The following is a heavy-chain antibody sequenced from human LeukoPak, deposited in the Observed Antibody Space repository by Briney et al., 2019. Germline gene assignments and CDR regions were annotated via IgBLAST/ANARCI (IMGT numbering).Heavy chain of an antibody. CDR3: ARDSGGDYDFWSGYYYY. V-gene: IGHV3-30*03. Sequence: GGSLRLSCAASGFTFSSYSMNWVRQAPGKGLEWVAVISYDGSNKYYADSVKGRFTISRDNSKNTLYLQMSSLRAEDTAVYYCARDSGGDYDFWSGYYYYWGQGTLVTVSS. CDR2: ISYDGSNK. D-gene: IGHD3-3*01. CDR1: GFTFSSYS. J-gene: IGHJ4*02.